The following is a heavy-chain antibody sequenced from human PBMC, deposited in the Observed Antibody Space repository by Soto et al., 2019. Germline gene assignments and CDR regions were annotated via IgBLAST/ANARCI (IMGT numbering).Heavy chain of an antibody. V-gene: IGHV3-53*01. Sequence: EVQLVESGGGLIQPGGSLRLSCAVSGFTVSNNYMSWVRQAPGKGLEGVSVIYSGGYTAYGDSVKGRFTISRDNSKNTLYLKMKRLRAGDRAGFFWGPRPGGGGYWGQGTLVTVSS. CDR2: IYSGGYT. CDR3: GPRPGGGGY. CDR1: GFTVSNNY. D-gene: IGHD3-10*01. J-gene: IGHJ4*02.